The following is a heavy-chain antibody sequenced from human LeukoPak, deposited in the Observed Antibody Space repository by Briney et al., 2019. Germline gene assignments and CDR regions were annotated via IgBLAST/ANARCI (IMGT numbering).Heavy chain of an antibody. Sequence: PSETLSLTCTVSGGSISSSSYYWGWIRQPPGKGLEWIGSIYYSGSTYYNPSLKSRVAISVDTSKNQLSLKLSSVTAADTAVYYCASDDPLRAFDIWGQGAMVTVSS. V-gene: IGHV4-39*01. CDR2: IYYSGST. CDR3: ASDDPLRAFDI. J-gene: IGHJ3*02. CDR1: GGSISSSSYY. D-gene: IGHD3-10*01.